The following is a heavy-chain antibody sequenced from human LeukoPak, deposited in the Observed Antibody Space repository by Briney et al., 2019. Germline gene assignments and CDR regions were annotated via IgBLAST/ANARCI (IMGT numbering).Heavy chain of an antibody. V-gene: IGHV1-24*01. J-gene: IGHJ5*02. CDR1: GYSLTALA. CDR3: ASDRTMTTVTSGQSWDDP. CDR2: FDPDDGAR. D-gene: IGHD4-17*01. Sequence: ASVKVSCKVSGYSLTALAIHWVRQAPGRGLEWMGRFDPDDGARIYSQRFQDRFLMTEDPSSDTAYMELSGLRSEDTAVYFCASDRTMTTVTSGQSWDDPWGQGTLVTVSS.